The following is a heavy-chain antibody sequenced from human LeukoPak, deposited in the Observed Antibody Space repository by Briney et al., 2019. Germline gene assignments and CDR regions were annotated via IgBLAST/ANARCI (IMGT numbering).Heavy chain of an antibody. J-gene: IGHJ2*01. CDR2: VYNRGTT. CDR1: NGSISRYY. CDR3: ARGTATDWYFGL. D-gene: IGHD2-21*02. V-gene: IGHV4-59*01. Sequence: SETLSLTCSVSNGSISRYYWNWIRQPPGKGLEWIGYVYNRGTTSYNSSLESRVTISVDTSRSQFSLNLRSVTAADSAVYYCARGTATDWYFGLWGRGTLVTVSS.